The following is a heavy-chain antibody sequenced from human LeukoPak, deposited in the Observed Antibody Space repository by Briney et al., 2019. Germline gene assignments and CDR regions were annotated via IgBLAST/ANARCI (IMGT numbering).Heavy chain of an antibody. D-gene: IGHD3-22*01. Sequence: PGGSLRLSCAVSRFTFSRYWMHWVRQAPGKGLVWVSRINSDGISTSYADSVKGRFTISRDNAKNTLYLQMNSQRAEDTAVYYCARDGNYYDSSGPADYWGQGTLVTVSS. V-gene: IGHV3-74*01. CDR2: INSDGIST. CDR1: RFTFSRYW. J-gene: IGHJ4*02. CDR3: ARDGNYYDSSGPADY.